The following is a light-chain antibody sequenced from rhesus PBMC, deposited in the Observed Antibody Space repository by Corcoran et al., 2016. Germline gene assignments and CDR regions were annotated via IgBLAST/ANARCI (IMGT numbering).Light chain of an antibody. J-gene: IGKJ2*01. Sequence: DIQMTQSPSSLSAFVGDRVTISCRASQGINQYLSWYQQKPGKAPKPLINSASSLETGVPSRFSGSGSGTYYTLTISGLQPEDVATYYCQHHKTYPYSFGQGTKVEI. CDR3: QHHKTYPYS. CDR1: QGINQY. CDR2: SAS. V-gene: IGKV1-66*01.